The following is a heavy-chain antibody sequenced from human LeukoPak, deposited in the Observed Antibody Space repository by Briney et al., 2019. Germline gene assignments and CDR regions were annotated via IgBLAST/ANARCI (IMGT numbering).Heavy chain of an antibody. CDR1: GYTFTSYD. V-gene: IGHV1-8*01. Sequence: ASVTVSCKASGYTFTSYDINWVRQATGQGLEWMGWMNPNSGNTGYAQKFQGRVTMTRNTSISTAYMELSSLRSEDTAVFYCARYCSSTSCSKGFDYWGQGTLVTVSS. CDR3: ARYCSSTSCSKGFDY. J-gene: IGHJ4*02. D-gene: IGHD2-2*01. CDR2: MNPNSGNT.